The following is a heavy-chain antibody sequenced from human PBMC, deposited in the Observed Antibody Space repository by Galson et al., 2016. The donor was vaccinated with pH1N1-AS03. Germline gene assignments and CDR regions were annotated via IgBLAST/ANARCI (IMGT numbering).Heavy chain of an antibody. CDR1: GHIFANYW. Sequence: QSGAEVKEPGESLKISCKGSGHIFANYWIGWVRQTPGKGLEWMGLIYPGDSDTRYSPSFQGQVTISADKSLSTAYLQWSSLKASDTAMYYCASSRIAAHTYYYHGIDVWGQGTTVTVSS. D-gene: IGHD6-6*01. CDR2: IYPGDSDT. V-gene: IGHV5-51*01. CDR3: ASSRIAAHTYYYHGIDV. J-gene: IGHJ6*02.